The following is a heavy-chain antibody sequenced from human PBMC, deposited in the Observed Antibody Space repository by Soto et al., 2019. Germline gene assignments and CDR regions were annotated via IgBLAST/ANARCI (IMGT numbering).Heavy chain of an antibody. Sequence: GGSLRLSCAASGFTFSSYGMHWVRQAPGKGLEWVAVISYDGSNKYYADSVKGRFTISRDNSKNTLYLQMNSLRAEDTAVYYCAKDQHDYGDSTGLYFDYWGQGTLVTVSS. V-gene: IGHV3-30*18. CDR2: ISYDGSNK. CDR1: GFTFSSYG. D-gene: IGHD4-17*01. J-gene: IGHJ4*02. CDR3: AKDQHDYGDSTGLYFDY.